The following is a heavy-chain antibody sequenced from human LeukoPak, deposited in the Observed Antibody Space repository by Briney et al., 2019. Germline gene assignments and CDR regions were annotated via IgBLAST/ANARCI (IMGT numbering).Heavy chain of an antibody. CDR2: IYYSGST. Sequence: SETLSLTCTVSGGSISSSSYYWGWIRQPPGKGLEWIGSIYYSGSTYYNPSLKSQVTISVDTSKNQFSLKLSSVTAADTAVYYCARDRFGVEYYFDYWGQGTLVTVSS. CDR3: ARDRFGVEYYFDY. J-gene: IGHJ4*02. D-gene: IGHD3-3*01. CDR1: GGSISSSSYY. V-gene: IGHV4-39*07.